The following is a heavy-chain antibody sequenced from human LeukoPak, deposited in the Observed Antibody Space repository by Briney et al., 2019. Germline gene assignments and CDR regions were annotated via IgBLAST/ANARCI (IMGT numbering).Heavy chain of an antibody. D-gene: IGHD3-3*01. CDR3: ARDLEGGAFDI. CDR1: GFTFSSYW. Sequence: GGSLRFSCAASGFTFSSYWMHWVRQAPGKGLVWVSRINTDGSTTSYADSVKGRFTISRDNAKNTLYLQMHRLRAEDTAVYYCARDLEGGAFDIWGQGTMVTVSS. CDR2: INTDGSTT. V-gene: IGHV3-74*01. J-gene: IGHJ3*02.